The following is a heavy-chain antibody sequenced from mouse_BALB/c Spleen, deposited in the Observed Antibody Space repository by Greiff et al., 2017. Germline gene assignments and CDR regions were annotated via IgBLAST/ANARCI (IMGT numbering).Heavy chain of an antibody. CDR1: GYSFTSYW. J-gene: IGHJ1*01. CDR2: IYPGNSDT. V-gene: IGHV1-5*01. D-gene: IGHD1-1*01. Sequence: VQLQQSGTVLARPGASGKMSCKASGYSFTSYWMHWVKQRPGQGLEWIGAIYPGNSDTSYNQKFKGKAKLTAVTSASTAYMELSSLTNEDSAVYYCTRSYDYGSGYFDVWGAGTTVTVSS. CDR3: TRSYDYGSGYFDV.